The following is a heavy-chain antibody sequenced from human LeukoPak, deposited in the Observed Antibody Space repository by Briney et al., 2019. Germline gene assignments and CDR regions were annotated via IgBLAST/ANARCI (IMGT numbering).Heavy chain of an antibody. D-gene: IGHD2-2*01. J-gene: IGHJ4*02. V-gene: IGHV3-11*01. CDR3: ARDRVPAANDY. CDR1: GFTFSDHY. CDR2: ISSSGSII. Sequence: PGGSLRLSCAASGFTFSDHYMSWIRQAPGKGLEWVSYISSSGSIIYYADSVKGRFTISRDNAENSLYLQMTSLRAEDTAVYYCARDRVPAANDYWGQGTLVTVSS.